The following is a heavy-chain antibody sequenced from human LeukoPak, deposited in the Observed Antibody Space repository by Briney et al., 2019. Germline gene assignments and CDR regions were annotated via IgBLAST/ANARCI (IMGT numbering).Heavy chain of an antibody. J-gene: IGHJ4*02. Sequence: WETLSLTCTVSGGSISSHYWSWIRQPPGKGLEWIGYIFYSGSTNYNPSLKSRVTISVDTSKNQFSLNLSSVTAADTAVYYCATSTLRFATNFDYWGQGTLVTVSS. CDR2: IFYSGST. CDR1: GGSISSHY. D-gene: IGHD1-1*01. CDR3: ATSTLRFATNFDY. V-gene: IGHV4-59*11.